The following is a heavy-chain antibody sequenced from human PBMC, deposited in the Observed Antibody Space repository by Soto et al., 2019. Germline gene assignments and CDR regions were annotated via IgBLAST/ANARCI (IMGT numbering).Heavy chain of an antibody. CDR3: ARGGVRGVSWNWFET. CDR2: IYSGGAT. CDR1: GFTFSIYS. V-gene: IGHV3-53*01. Sequence: PGGSLRLSCAASGFTFSIYSMNWVRQAPGKGLEWVSVIYSGGATHYAVSVKGRLIISRDKSKNTLDLQMNSLRAGDTAVYYCARGGVRGVSWNWFETWGQGTLVTVSS. D-gene: IGHD3-10*01. J-gene: IGHJ5*02.